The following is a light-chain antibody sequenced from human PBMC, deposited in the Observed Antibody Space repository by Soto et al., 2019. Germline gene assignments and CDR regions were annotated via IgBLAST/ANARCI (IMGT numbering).Light chain of an antibody. CDR3: QQYNSYPGK. Sequence: DIQMTQSPSTLSASVGDRVTITCRASQSISSWVAWYQQKPGKAPKLLIYDASSLESGVPSRFSGSGAGTEFTHTISTLQPDDFATYFCQQYNSYPGKFGQGTKVEIQ. J-gene: IGKJ1*01. V-gene: IGKV1-5*01. CDR2: DAS. CDR1: QSISSW.